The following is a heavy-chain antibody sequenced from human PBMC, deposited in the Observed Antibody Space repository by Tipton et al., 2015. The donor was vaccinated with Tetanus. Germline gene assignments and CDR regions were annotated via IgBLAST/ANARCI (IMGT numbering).Heavy chain of an antibody. J-gene: IGHJ6*02. D-gene: IGHD4-11*01. CDR1: GYTFTSYD. Sequence: QLVQSGAEVKKPGASVKVSCKTSGYTFTSYDINWVRQATGQGLEWMGWMKPNSGYTGYAQKFRGRVTMTRDTSTSTVYMELSSLRSEDPAVYYGARGPTVTTAHYYYGMDVWGQGTTVTVSS. CDR3: ARGPTVTTAHYYYGMDV. V-gene: IGHV1-8*01. CDR2: MKPNSGYT.